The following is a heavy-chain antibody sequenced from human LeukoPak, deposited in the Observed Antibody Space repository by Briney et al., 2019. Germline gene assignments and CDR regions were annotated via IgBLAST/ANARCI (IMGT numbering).Heavy chain of an antibody. CDR2: LYPDGRT. V-gene: IGHV3-53*01. CDR1: GFAVSSNY. D-gene: IGHD6-19*01. Sequence: RGSLRLSCAAPGFAVSSNYMNWVRQAPGKGLEWVSVLYPDGRTYYADYVKGRFTISRDVSKNTLFLQMTSLRAEDTAVYYCARLAVAGIYDCWGQGTLVTVSS. J-gene: IGHJ4*02. CDR3: ARLAVAGIYDC.